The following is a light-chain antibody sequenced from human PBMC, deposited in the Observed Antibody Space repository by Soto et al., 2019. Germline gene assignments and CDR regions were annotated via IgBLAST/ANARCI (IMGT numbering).Light chain of an antibody. CDR3: HQYQTSPPSYT. V-gene: IGKV3-20*01. CDR2: GAS. J-gene: IGKJ2*01. CDR1: QSLTSDY. Sequence: EIVLTQSPGTLSLSPGERATLSCRASQSLTSDYLAWYQQKPGQAPRLLIYGASSRAAGIPDRFSGSGSGTDFTLTISRLEPEDFAVYYCHQYQTSPPSYTFGQGTKLEI.